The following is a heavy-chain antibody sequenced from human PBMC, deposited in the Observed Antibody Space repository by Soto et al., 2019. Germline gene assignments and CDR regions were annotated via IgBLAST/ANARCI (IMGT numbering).Heavy chain of an antibody. CDR2: IGSTGTT. Sequence: GGSLRLSCAASGFTFSTYWMHWVRQGPGKGLVWVSRIGSTGTTYYADSVKGRFFISRDNSKNTLHLQMNSLRAEDTAVYYCAKDTRRSYYYMDVWGKGTTVTVSS. V-gene: IGHV3-74*01. CDR1: GFTFSTYW. J-gene: IGHJ6*03. CDR3: AKDTRRSYYYMDV.